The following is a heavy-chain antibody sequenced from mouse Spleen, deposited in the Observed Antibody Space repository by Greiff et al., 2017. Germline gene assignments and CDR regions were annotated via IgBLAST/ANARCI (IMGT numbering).Heavy chain of an antibody. V-gene: IGHV1-69*01. Sequence: QVQLKQPGAELVMPGASVKLSCKASGYTFTSYWMHWVKQRPGQGLEWIGEIDPSDSYTNYNQKFKGKATLTVDKSSSTAYMQLSSLTSEDSAVYYCANWEAGAYWGQGTLVTVSA. J-gene: IGHJ3*01. D-gene: IGHD4-1*02. CDR2: IDPSDSYT. CDR3: ANWEAGAY. CDR1: GYTFTSYW.